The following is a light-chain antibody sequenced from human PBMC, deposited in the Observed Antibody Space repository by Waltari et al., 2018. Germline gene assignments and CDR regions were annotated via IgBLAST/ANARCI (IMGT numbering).Light chain of an antibody. CDR1: QRVHTH. Sequence: EIVMTQSPVTLSVSPGDTATLSCRASQRVHTHVAWYEEKPGRAPRILIYGASARVSCVPARFSGSGSETEFTLTINSLQSDDFAVYYCQQYEDWPRTFGGGTKVEI. J-gene: IGKJ4*01. V-gene: IGKV3-15*01. CDR3: QQYEDWPRT. CDR2: GAS.